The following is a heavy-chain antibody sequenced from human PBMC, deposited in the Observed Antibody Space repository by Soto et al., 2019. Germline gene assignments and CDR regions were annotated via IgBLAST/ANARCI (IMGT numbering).Heavy chain of an antibody. CDR1: GLTVSSNY. V-gene: IGHV3-53*02. J-gene: IGHJ2*01. CDR3: ARAYSNSGGSTYWYFDL. CDR2: IYSGGTT. D-gene: IGHD4-4*01. Sequence: EVQLVETGGGLIQPGGSLRLSCAASGLTVSSNYMSWVRQAPGKGLEWVSVIYSGGTTHYADSVKGRFTISRGNSKNTVYLQMSSLRPKDTAVYYCARAYSNSGGSTYWYFDLWGRGTLVSVST.